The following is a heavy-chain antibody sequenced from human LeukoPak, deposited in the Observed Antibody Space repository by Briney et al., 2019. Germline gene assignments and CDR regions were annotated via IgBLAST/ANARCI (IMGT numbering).Heavy chain of an antibody. CDR1: GFTFSSYA. V-gene: IGHV3-30-3*01. CDR3: ARDRDVLRFLEWLLPGYGMDV. J-gene: IGHJ6*02. Sequence: GRSLRLSCAASGFTFSSYAMHWVRQAPGKGLEWEAVISYDGSNKYYADSVKGRFTISRDNSKNTLYLQMNSLRAEDTAVYYCARDRDVLRFLEWLLPGYGMDVWGQGTTVTVSS. D-gene: IGHD3-3*01. CDR2: ISYDGSNK.